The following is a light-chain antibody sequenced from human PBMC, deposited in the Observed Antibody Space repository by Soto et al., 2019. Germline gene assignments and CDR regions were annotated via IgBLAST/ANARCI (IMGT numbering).Light chain of an antibody. CDR3: SSYSSTSTWV. J-gene: IGLJ3*02. CDR2: EVS. CDR1: SSDVGGYNY. V-gene: IGLV2-14*01. Sequence: QSALTQPASVSGSPGQSITISCTGISSDVGGYNYVSWYQQHPGKAPKLMIYEVSNRPSGVSNRLSGSKSGNTASLTISGLQAVEEADYYCSSYSSTSTWVFGGGTKLTVL.